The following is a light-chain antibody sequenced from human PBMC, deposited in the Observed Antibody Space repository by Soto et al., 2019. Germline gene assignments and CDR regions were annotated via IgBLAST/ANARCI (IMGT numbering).Light chain of an antibody. CDR1: QSVSNNY. V-gene: IGKV3-11*01. J-gene: IGKJ4*01. Sequence: EIVLTQSPGTLSLSPGERATLSCRASQSVSNNYLAWYQQKPGQAPRLLIYDASNRATGIPARFSGSGSGTDFTLTISSLEPEDFAVYYCQQRSNWFLTFGGGTKV. CDR3: QQRSNWFLT. CDR2: DAS.